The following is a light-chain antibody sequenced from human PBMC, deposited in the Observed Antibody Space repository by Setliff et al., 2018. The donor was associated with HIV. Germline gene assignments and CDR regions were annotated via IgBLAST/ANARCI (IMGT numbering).Light chain of an antibody. Sequence: QSALSQPASVSGSPGQSITISCTGTSRDVGGYNYVSWYQQQPDKAPKLMIYEVSNRPSGVSNRFSGSKSGNTASLTISGLQAEDEADYYCSSFTTTTTLVFGTGTKVTVL. J-gene: IGLJ1*01. CDR2: EVS. CDR1: SRDVGGYNY. CDR3: SSFTTTTTLV. V-gene: IGLV2-14*01.